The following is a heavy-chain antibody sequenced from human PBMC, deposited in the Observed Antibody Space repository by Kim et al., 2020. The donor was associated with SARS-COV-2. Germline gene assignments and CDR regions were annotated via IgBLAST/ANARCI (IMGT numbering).Heavy chain of an antibody. V-gene: IGHV4-61*02. D-gene: IGHD3-10*01. CDR2: IYTSGST. Sequence: SETLSLTCTVSGGSISSGSYYWSWIRQPAGKGLEWIGRIYTSGSTNYNPSLKSRVTISVDTSKNQFSLKLSSVTAADTAVYYCARDRGNIPGIWGQGTLVTVSS. J-gene: IGHJ4*02. CDR1: GGSISSGSYY. CDR3: ARDRGNIPGI.